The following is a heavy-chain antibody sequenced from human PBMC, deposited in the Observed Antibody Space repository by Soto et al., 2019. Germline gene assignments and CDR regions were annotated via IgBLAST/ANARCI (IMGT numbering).Heavy chain of an antibody. V-gene: IGHV5-51*01. CDR2: IYPGDSDT. Sequence: PGESLKISCKGFGYTCSVYWIGWVRQMPGKGLEWMGIIYPGDSDTRYGPCFQGQGTISVDNYISTAYLQWSSLKASDTAMYYCTRIFILELSPSTLPPNSTYWGQGTPVTASS. CDR3: TRIFILELSPSTLPPNSTY. D-gene: IGHD3-16*02. J-gene: IGHJ4*02. CDR1: GYTCSVYW.